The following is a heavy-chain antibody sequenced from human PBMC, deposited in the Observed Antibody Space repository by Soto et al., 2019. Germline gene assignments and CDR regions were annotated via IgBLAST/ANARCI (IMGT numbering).Heavy chain of an antibody. CDR1: GYTFINYF. CDR2: VHPSRGTA. D-gene: IGHD1-7*01. V-gene: IGHV1-46*01. J-gene: IGHJ3*01. Sequence: QAQLLQSGAEMKKPGASVKVSCKASGYTFINYFIHWVRQAPGQGLEWIGIVHPSRGTADYAQKFKGRVTLNTDMSTRTVYMDLSNLRSEDTAVYYCARPLIGNTVDLWGQGTTVIVSS. CDR3: ARPLIGNTVDL.